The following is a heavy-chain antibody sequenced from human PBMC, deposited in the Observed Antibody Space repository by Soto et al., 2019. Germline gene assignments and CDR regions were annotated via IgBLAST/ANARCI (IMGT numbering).Heavy chain of an antibody. V-gene: IGHV3-23*01. Sequence: EVQLLESGGGLVQPGGSLRLSCAASGFTFSGFAMSWVRQAPGKGLEWVSAINGGGSTYYADSVKGRFTISRDNYKNTVYMQMNSLRAEDTAVYYCATEGFYWGQGTLVTVPS. CDR2: INGGGST. J-gene: IGHJ4*02. CDR3: ATEGFY. CDR1: GFTFSGFA.